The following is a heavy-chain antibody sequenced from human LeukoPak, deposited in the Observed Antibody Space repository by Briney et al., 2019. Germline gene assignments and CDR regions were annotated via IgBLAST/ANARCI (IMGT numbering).Heavy chain of an antibody. CDR3: ARARIGFCSSAICYGGFYFDY. D-gene: IGHD2-2*01. CDR2: IYHSGST. CDR1: SDSISSGSYF. V-gene: IGHV4-61*02. Sequence: SETLSLTCTVSSDSISSGSYFWTWLRQPAGKGLEWIGRIYHSGSTNYTPSLKSRVTMSVDTSKNQFSLNLTSVTAADTAIYFCARARIGFCSSAICYGGFYFDYWGRGTLVTVSS. J-gene: IGHJ4*02.